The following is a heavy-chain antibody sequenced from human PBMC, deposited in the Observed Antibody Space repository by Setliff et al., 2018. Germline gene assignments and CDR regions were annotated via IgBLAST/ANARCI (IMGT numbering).Heavy chain of an antibody. V-gene: IGHV3-21*01. CDR3: AREAVGEYNFWSGSPWGYYYYGMDV. Sequence: TGGSLRLSCAASGFTFSSYSMNWVRQAPGKGLEWVSSISSSSIYIYYADSVKGRFTISRDNAKNSLYLQMNSLRAEDTAVYYCAREAVGEYNFWSGSPWGYYYYGMDVWGQGTTVTVSS. CDR2: ISSSSIYI. CDR1: GFTFSSYS. D-gene: IGHD3-3*01. J-gene: IGHJ6*02.